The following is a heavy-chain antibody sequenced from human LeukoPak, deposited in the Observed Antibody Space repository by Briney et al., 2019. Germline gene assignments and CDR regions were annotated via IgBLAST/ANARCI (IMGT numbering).Heavy chain of an antibody. CDR3: ASGGPRIPDY. Sequence: SETLSLTCTVSGYSISSGYYRGWIRQPPGKGLEWIGSIYHSGSTYYNPSLKSRVTISVDTSKNQFSLKLSSVTAADTAVYYCASGGPRIPDYWGQGTLVTVSS. J-gene: IGHJ4*02. D-gene: IGHD2-15*01. CDR2: IYHSGST. CDR1: GYSISSGYY. V-gene: IGHV4-38-2*02.